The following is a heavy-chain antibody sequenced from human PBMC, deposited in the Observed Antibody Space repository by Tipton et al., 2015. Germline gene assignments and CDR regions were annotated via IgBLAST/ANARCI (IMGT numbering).Heavy chain of an antibody. D-gene: IGHD2-2*03. CDR2: ISGSGGST. CDR1: GFTFSSHA. CDR3: ARDGYARGAFDY. Sequence: SLRLSCAASGFTFSSHAMSWVRQAPGKGLEWVSAISGSGGSTYYVDSVKGRFTISRDNSKNTLSLQMNSLRADDTAVYYCARDGYARGAFDYWGPGTLVTVSS. V-gene: IGHV3-23*01. J-gene: IGHJ4*01.